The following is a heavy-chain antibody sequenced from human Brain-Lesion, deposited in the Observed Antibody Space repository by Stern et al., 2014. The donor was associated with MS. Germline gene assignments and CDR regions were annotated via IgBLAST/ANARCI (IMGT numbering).Heavy chain of an antibody. J-gene: IGHJ6*02. CDR2: INPNTGGT. CDR3: ARDQIGITIFGVVTDYYYLGMDV. D-gene: IGHD3-3*01. V-gene: IGHV1-2*02. CDR1: GYIFTGYS. Sequence: QVHLVQSGAEVKKPGASVKVSCKTSGYIFTGYSIHWVRQAPGQGLEWMAWINPNTGGTKYAQKFQGRVTMSRDTSISTAYVELSSLTSDDTAVYYWARDQIGITIFGVVTDYYYLGMDVWGQGTTVTVSS.